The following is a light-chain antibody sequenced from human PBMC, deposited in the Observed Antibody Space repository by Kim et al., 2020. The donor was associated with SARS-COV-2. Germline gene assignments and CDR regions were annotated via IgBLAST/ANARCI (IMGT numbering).Light chain of an antibody. J-gene: IGKJ1*01. CDR2: EAT. Sequence: PGESFTLSCRASQNIDTHLGWYQQTRGQAPRLVVYEATTRATDVPPRFSGSGSGTDFTLTSNSLQSEDFAIYYCHQYYAWPRAFGRGTKVDIK. CDR1: QNIDTH. CDR3: HQYYAWPRA. V-gene: IGKV3-15*01.